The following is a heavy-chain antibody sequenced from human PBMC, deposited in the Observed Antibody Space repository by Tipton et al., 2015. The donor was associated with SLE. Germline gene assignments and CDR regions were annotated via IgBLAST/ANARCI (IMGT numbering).Heavy chain of an antibody. CDR1: GFSFSSYS. Sequence: SLRLSCAASGFSFSSYSINWVRQAPGKGLEWVSSISSSSIYIDYADSVKGRFTISRDNAKNSLYLQVISLRADDTAVYYCARGGYGGNPDAFDIWGQGTMVTVSS. CDR2: ISSSSIYI. V-gene: IGHV3-21*01. J-gene: IGHJ3*02. CDR3: ARGGYGGNPDAFDI. D-gene: IGHD4/OR15-4a*01.